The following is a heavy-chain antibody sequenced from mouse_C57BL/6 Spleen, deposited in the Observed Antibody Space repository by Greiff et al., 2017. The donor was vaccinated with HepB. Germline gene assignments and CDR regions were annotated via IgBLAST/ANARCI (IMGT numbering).Heavy chain of an antibody. CDR2: IYPRSGNT. J-gene: IGHJ1*03. CDR1: GYTFTSYG. V-gene: IGHV1-81*01. Sequence: QVQLQQSGAELARPGASVKLSCKASGYTFTSYGISWVKQRTGQGLEWIGEIYPRSGNTYYNEKFKGKATLTADKSSSTAYMELRSLTSEDSSVYFCARSQAGYFDVWGTGTTVTVSS. D-gene: IGHD3-2*02. CDR3: ARSQAGYFDV.